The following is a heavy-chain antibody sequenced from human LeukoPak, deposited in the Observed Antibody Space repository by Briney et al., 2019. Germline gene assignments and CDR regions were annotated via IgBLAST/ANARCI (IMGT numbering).Heavy chain of an antibody. J-gene: IGHJ4*02. CDR1: GGSISSYF. V-gene: IGHV4-59*01. CDR3: ARGPTTVVTPGGYFDY. D-gene: IGHD4-23*01. Sequence: PSETLSLTCTVSGGSISSYFWSWLRQPPGKGLEWIGYIYYSGSTNYNPSLKSRVTISVDTSKNQFSLKLSSVTAADTAVYYCARGPTTVVTPGGYFDYWGQGTPVTVSS. CDR2: IYYSGST.